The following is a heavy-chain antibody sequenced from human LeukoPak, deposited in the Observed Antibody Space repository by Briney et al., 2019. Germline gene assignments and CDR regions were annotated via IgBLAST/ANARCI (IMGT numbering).Heavy chain of an antibody. J-gene: IGHJ3*02. CDR3: AALCGGDCYSAFDI. D-gene: IGHD2-21*02. Sequence: GGSLRLSCAASGFTFSSYSMHWVRQALGKGLEWVAVISYDGSNKYYADSVKGRFTISRDNSKNTLYLQMNSLRAEDTAVYYCAALCGGDCYSAFDIWGQGTMVTVSS. CDR2: ISYDGSNK. CDR1: GFTFSSYS. V-gene: IGHV3-30*03.